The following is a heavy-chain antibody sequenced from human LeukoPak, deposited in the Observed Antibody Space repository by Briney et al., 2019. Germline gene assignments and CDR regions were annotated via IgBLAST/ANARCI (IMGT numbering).Heavy chain of an antibody. V-gene: IGHV3-30-3*01. J-gene: IGHJ4*02. CDR2: ISYDGSNK. CDR1: GFTFSSYA. Sequence: GGSLRLSCAASGFTFSSYAMRWVRQAPGKGLEWVAVISYDGSNKYYADSVKGRFTISRDNSKNTLYLQMNSLRAEDTAVYYCARQASAGKTLYFDYWGQGTLVTVSS. D-gene: IGHD6-13*01. CDR3: ARQASAGKTLYFDY.